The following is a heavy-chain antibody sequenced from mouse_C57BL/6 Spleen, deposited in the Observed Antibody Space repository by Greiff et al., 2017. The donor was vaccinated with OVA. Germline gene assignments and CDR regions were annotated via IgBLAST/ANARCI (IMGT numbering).Heavy chain of an antibody. CDR1: GYTFTDYY. Sequence: VKLQESGAELVRPGASVKLSCKASGYTFTDYYINWVKQRPGQGLEWIARIYPGSGNTYYNEKFKGKATLTAEKSSSTAYMQLSSLTSEDSAVYFCVIYYYGSSYGWYFDVWGTGTTVTVSS. D-gene: IGHD1-1*01. J-gene: IGHJ1*03. CDR3: VIYYYGSSYGWYFDV. V-gene: IGHV1-76*01. CDR2: IYPGSGNT.